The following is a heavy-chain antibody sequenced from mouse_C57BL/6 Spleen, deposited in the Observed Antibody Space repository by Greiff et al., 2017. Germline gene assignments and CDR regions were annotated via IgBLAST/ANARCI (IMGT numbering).Heavy chain of an antibody. J-gene: IGHJ4*01. D-gene: IGHD2-5*01. V-gene: IGHV1-55*01. CDR3: ARGGPYYSNYEGYAMDY. Sequence: QVQLKQPGAELVKPGASVKMSCKASGYTFTSYWITWVKQRPGQGLEWIGDIYPGSGSTNYNEKFKSKATLTVDTSSSTAYMQLSSLTSEDSAVYYCARGGPYYSNYEGYAMDYWGQGTSVTVSS. CDR2: IYPGSGST. CDR1: GYTFTSYW.